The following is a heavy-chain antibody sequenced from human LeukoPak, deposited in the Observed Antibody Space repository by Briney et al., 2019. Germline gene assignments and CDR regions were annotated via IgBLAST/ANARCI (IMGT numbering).Heavy chain of an antibody. CDR3: ARDPARLDIVAHYYYYMDV. D-gene: IGHD2-15*01. J-gene: IGHJ6*03. V-gene: IGHV3-21*01. CDR2: ISTSGRYI. Sequence: PGGSLRLSCAASGFTFSSYAMSWVRQAPGKGLEWVSSISTSGRYINYAGSVKGRFTISRDNAKNSLYLQMNSLRAEDTAVYYCARDPARLDIVAHYYYYMDVWGKGTTVTVSS. CDR1: GFTFSSYA.